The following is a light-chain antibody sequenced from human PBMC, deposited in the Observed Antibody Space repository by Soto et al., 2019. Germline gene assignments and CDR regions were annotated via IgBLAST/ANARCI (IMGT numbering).Light chain of an antibody. V-gene: IGKV1-5*01. CDR1: QSISSW. CDR2: DAS. Sequence: DIQMTQSPSTLSASVGARVTITCRASQSISSWLAWYQQKPGKDPKLLIYDASSLESGVPSRFSGSGSGTEFTLTISSLQPDDFATYYCQQYNSYSWTFGQGTKVEIK. CDR3: QQYNSYSWT. J-gene: IGKJ1*01.